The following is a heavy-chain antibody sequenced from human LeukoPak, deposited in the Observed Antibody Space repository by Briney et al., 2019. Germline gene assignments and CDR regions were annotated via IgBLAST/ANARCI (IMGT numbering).Heavy chain of an antibody. CDR1: GFTFSSYA. D-gene: IGHD3-3*01. Sequence: GGSLRLSCAASGFTFSSYAMSWVRQAPGKGLEWVSDITSSGDSTYYADSVKGRFTISRDNSKNTLYLQMNSLGAEDTALYYCVRKYYGAFDIWGQGTMVTVSS. J-gene: IGHJ3*02. V-gene: IGHV3-23*01. CDR3: VRKYYGAFDI. CDR2: ITSSGDST.